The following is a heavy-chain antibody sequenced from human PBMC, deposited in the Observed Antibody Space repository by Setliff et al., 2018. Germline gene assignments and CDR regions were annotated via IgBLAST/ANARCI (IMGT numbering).Heavy chain of an antibody. Sequence: ASVKVSCKASGYTFTTYAMNWVRQAPGQGLEWMGWINTNTGFPTYAQGFTGRFVFSLDTSVSTAYLQISSVKAEDTAVYYCARGYCSGGSCADLDYWGQGTLVTVSS. D-gene: IGHD2-15*01. CDR3: ARGYCSGGSCADLDY. CDR2: INTNTGFP. CDR1: GYTFTTYA. V-gene: IGHV7-4-1*02. J-gene: IGHJ4*02.